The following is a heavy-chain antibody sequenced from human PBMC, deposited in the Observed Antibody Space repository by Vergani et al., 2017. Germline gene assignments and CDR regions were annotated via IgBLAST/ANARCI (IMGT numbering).Heavy chain of an antibody. Sequence: EVQLVESGGGLVQPGRSLRLSCAASGFTFDDYAMHWVRQAPGKGLAWVSGISWNSGSIGYADSVKGRFTISRDNAKNSLYLQMNSLRAEDTAFYYCAKDIKSSLFFDAFDIWGQGTMVTVSS. V-gene: IGHV3-9*01. J-gene: IGHJ3*02. CDR2: ISWNSGSI. CDR3: AKDIKSSLFFDAFDI. D-gene: IGHD2-2*01. CDR1: GFTFDDYA.